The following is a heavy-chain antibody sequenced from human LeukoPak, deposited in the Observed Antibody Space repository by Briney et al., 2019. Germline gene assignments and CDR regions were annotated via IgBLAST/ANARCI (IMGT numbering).Heavy chain of an antibody. Sequence: SETLSLTCTVSGGPITRNSHYWGWIRQPPGKGLEWIGSISYCGDTHYNPSLKSRVTLSVNTSKSQFSLNLSSLTAADTAVFYCARQPHYYDTSAYYPSHFDYWGLGTLVTVAS. CDR1: GGPITRNSHY. CDR3: ARQPHYYDTSAYYPSHFDY. D-gene: IGHD3-22*01. CDR2: ISYCGDT. V-gene: IGHV4-39*01. J-gene: IGHJ4*02.